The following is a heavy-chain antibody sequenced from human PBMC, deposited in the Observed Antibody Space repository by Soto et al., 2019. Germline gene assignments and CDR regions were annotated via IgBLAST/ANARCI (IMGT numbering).Heavy chain of an antibody. CDR3: AKSDVTIFGVMDYYYYYGMDV. Sequence: GGSLRLSCAASGFTFSSYGMHWVRQAPGKGLEWVAVISYDGSNKYYADSVKGRFTISRDNSKNTLYLQMSSLRAEDTAVYYCAKSDVTIFGVMDYYYYYGMDVWGQGTTVTVSS. CDR1: GFTFSSYG. D-gene: IGHD3-3*01. CDR2: ISYDGSNK. J-gene: IGHJ6*02. V-gene: IGHV3-30*18.